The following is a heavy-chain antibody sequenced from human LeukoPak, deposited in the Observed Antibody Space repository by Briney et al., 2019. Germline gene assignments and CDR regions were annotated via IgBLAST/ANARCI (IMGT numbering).Heavy chain of an antibody. J-gene: IGHJ4*01. D-gene: IGHD2-2*01. Sequence: ASVKVSCKVSGYTFTSFEINWVQQVTGQGLEWMGWMNPNTGNTGYAQKFQGRVTMTRDTSISTAYMELSGLTSEDTAVYFCASGSTSTYDFWGHGTMVTVSS. CDR3: ASGSTSTYDF. V-gene: IGHV1-8*01. CDR1: GYTFTSFE. CDR2: MNPNTGNT.